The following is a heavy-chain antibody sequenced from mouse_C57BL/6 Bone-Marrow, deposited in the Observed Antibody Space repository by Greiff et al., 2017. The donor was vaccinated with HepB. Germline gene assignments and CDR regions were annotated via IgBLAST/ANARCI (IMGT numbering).Heavy chain of an antibody. V-gene: IGHV14-1*01. Sequence: VQLQQSGAELVRPGASVKLSCTASGFNIKDYYMHWVKQRPEQGLEWIGRIDPEDGDTEYAPKFQGKSTMTADTSSNTAYLQLSSLTSADTDVYYCTSKPRTMDYWGQGTSVTVAS. CDR2: IDPEDGDT. CDR3: TSKPRTMDY. J-gene: IGHJ4*01. CDR1: GFNIKDYY. D-gene: IGHD1-3*01.